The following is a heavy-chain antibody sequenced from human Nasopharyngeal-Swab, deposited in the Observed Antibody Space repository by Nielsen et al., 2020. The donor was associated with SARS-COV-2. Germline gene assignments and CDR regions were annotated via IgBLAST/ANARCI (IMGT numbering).Heavy chain of an antibody. CDR1: GFTFSSYA. CDR2: ISGSGGST. J-gene: IGHJ6*03. Sequence: GGSLRLSCAASGFTFSSYAMSWVRQAPGKGLEWVSAISGSGGSTYCADSVKGRFTISRDNSKNTLYLQMNSLRAEDTAVYYCAKVSHVLRFLEWLLYRDTSDMDVWGKGTTVTVSS. CDR3: AKVSHVLRFLEWLLYRDTSDMDV. D-gene: IGHD3-3*01. V-gene: IGHV3-23*01.